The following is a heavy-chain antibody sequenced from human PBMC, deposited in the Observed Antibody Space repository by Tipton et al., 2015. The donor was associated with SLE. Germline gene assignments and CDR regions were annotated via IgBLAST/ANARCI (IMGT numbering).Heavy chain of an antibody. D-gene: IGHD5-24*01. CDR2: ISGYGSST. CDR3: ARGRDGYITGYFDY. V-gene: IGHV3-64D*06. Sequence: GSLRLSCSVSGFTFSNYVMHWVRQAPGKGLEYVSAISGYGSSTYYADSVKGRFTISRDNSKNTLYLQMSSLKPEDTSVYFCARGRDGYITGYFDYWGQGTPVTVSS. CDR1: GFTFSNYV. J-gene: IGHJ4*02.